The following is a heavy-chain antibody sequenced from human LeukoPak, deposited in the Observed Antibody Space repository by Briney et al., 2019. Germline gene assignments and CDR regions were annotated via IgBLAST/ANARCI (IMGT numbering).Heavy chain of an antibody. V-gene: IGHV4-39*07. CDR1: GGSISSSSYY. J-gene: IGHJ6*03. Sequence: AETLSLTCTVSGGSISSSSYYWGWIRQPPGKGLEWIGSIYYSGSTYYNPSLKSRVTISVDTSKNQFSLKLSSVTAADTAVYYCARANWGSYYYYYYMDVWGKGTTVTVSS. D-gene: IGHD7-27*01. CDR2: IYYSGST. CDR3: ARANWGSYYYYYYMDV.